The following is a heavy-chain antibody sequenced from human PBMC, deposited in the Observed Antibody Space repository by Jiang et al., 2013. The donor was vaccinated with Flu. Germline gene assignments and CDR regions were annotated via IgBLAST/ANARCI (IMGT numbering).Heavy chain of an antibody. Sequence: GLVKPSETLSLTCTVSGGSISSYYWSWIRQPPGKGLEWIGYIYYSGSTNYNPSLKSRVTISVDTSKNQFSLKLSSVTAADTAVYSCARVNYYGSGSYWNFDYWGQGTLVTVSS. J-gene: IGHJ4*02. CDR3: ARVNYYGSGSYWNFDY. V-gene: IGHV4-59*01. CDR2: IYYSGST. D-gene: IGHD3-10*01. CDR1: GGSISSYY.